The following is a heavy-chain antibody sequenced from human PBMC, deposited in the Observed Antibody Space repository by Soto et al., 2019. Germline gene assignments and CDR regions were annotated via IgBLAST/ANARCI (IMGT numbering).Heavy chain of an antibody. CDR3: ARVPDY. V-gene: IGHV4-30-2*01. CDR2: IYHSANT. CDR1: GGSISSGGYS. Sequence: LQLQESGSGLVKPSQTLSLTCAVSGGSISSGGYSWGWIRQPPGKGLEWIGYIYHSANTYYNPSLKSRVTISVDRSKNQFSLKLSSETAADTAVYYCARVPDYWGQGTLVTVSS. J-gene: IGHJ4*02.